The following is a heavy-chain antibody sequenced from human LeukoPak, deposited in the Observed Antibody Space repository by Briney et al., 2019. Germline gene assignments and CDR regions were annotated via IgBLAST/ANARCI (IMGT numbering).Heavy chain of an antibody. CDR2: ISSSSSYI. CDR3: AGALGIVGAAPGIQLDY. V-gene: IGHV3-21*01. CDR1: GFTFSSYS. J-gene: IGHJ4*02. Sequence: PGGSLRLSCAASGFTFSSYSMNWVRQAPGKGLEWVSSISSSSSYIYYADSVKGRFTISRDNAKNSLYLQMNSLRAEDTAVYYCAGALGIVGAAPGIQLDYWGQGTLVTVSS. D-gene: IGHD1-26*01.